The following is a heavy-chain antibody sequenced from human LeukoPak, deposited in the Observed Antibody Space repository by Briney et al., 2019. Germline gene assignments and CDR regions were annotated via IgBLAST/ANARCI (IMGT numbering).Heavy chain of an antibody. V-gene: IGHV3-21*01. J-gene: IGHJ6*03. Sequence: GGSLRLSCAASGFTFSSYSMNWVRQAPGKGLEWVSSISSSSSYIYYPDSVKGRFTISRDNAKNSLYLQMNSLRAEDTAVYYCARVPGYCSSTSCYGDYYYYMDVWGKGTTVTVSS. CDR2: ISSSSSYI. CDR3: ARVPGYCSSTSCYGDYYYYMDV. D-gene: IGHD2-2*01. CDR1: GFTFSSYS.